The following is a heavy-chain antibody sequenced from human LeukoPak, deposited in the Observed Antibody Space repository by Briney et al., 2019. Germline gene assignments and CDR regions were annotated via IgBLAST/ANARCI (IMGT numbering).Heavy chain of an antibody. CDR2: ISGSGGST. CDR1: GFTFSRYA. CDR3: ANAGLRSQIGQYLVINVRRGYFDY. D-gene: IGHD2-2*01. J-gene: IGHJ4*02. Sequence: GSLRLSCAVSGFTFSRYAMSWGRQAPGEGLEWVSAISGSGGSTYYADSVKGRFTISRDNSKNTLHLPMNSLRAEDTAVYYCANAGLRSQIGQYLVINVRRGYFDYWGQGTLVTVSS. V-gene: IGHV3-23*01.